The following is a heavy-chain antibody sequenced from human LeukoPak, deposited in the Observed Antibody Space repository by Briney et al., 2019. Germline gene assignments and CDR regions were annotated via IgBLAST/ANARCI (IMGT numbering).Heavy chain of an antibody. J-gene: IGHJ4*02. V-gene: IGHV1-46*01. D-gene: IGHD2-15*01. CDR1: GYTFTSYY. CDR3: ARFIYCSGGSCYSSSYYFDY. CDR2: INPSGGST. Sequence: GASVKVSCKASGYTFTSYYMHWVRQAPGQGLEWMGIINPSGGSTSYAQKLQGRVTMTTDTSTSTAYMELRSLRSDDTAVYYCARFIYCSGGSCYSSSYYFDYWGQGTLVTVSS.